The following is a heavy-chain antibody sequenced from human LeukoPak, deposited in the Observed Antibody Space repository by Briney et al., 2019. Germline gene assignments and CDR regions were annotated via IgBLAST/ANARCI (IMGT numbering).Heavy chain of an antibody. CDR3: AKARCTNGIGCSSSYMDV. Sequence: PGGSLRLSCAASGFTFSSYAMSWVRQAPGKGLEWVSAISGSGGSTYYADSVKGRFTISRDNSKNTLYLQMNSLRAEDTAVYYCAKARCTNGIGCSSSYMDVWGKGTTVTISS. CDR2: ISGSGGST. D-gene: IGHD2-8*01. CDR1: GFTFSSYA. V-gene: IGHV3-23*01. J-gene: IGHJ6*04.